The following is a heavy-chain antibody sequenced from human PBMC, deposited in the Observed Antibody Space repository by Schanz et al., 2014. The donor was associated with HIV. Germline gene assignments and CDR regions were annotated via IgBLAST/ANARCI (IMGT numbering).Heavy chain of an antibody. D-gene: IGHD6-13*01. CDR2: INPTGGTT. V-gene: IGHV1-46*01. CDR1: GYTFIDYY. J-gene: IGHJ4*02. Sequence: VQLVQSGAEVKEPGASVKVSCKASGYTFIDYYVHWVRQAPGQGLEWMGWINPTGGTTAYAEKFQGRVTMTRDTSTSTVYMELSSLRSEDTALYYCARVSGWSSFDYWGQGTLVIVSS. CDR3: ARVSGWSSFDY.